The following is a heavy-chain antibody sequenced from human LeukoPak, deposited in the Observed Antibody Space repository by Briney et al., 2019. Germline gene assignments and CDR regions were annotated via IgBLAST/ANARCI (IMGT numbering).Heavy chain of an antibody. D-gene: IGHD2-15*01. CDR3: ASPPIRGYCSGGSCYLRGFDY. CDR1: GYSISSGYY. CDR2: IYHSGST. J-gene: IGHJ4*02. V-gene: IGHV4-38-2*01. Sequence: SETLSLTCAVSGYSISSGYYWGWIRQPPGKRLEWIGSIYHSGSTYYNPSLKSRVTISVDTSKNQFSLKLSSVTAADTAVYYCASPPIRGYCSGGSCYLRGFDYWGQGTLVTVSS.